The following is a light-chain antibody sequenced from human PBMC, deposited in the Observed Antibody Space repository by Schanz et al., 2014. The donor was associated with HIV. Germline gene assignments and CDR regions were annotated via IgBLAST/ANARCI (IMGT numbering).Light chain of an antibody. V-gene: IGLV2-14*02. J-gene: IGLJ3*02. CDR1: SSDVGSYNL. CDR2: DVN. CDR3: SSYTRADTWV. Sequence: QSALTQPASVSGSPGQSITISCTGTSSDVGSYNLVSWYQQHPGKAPTVMIYDVNNRPSGVSNRFSGSKSGNTASLTISGLQAEDEADYYCSSYTRADTWVFGGGTKLTVL.